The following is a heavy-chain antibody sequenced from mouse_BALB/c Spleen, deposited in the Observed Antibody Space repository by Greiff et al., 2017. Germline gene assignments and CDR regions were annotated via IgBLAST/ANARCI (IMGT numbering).Heavy chain of an antibody. CDR2: INSNGGST. Sequence: EVKVVESGGGLVQPGGSLKLSCAASGFTFSSYGMSWVRQTPDKRLELVATINSNGGSTYYPDSVKGRFTISRDNAKNTLYLQMSSLKSEDTAMYYCARGGGYYYYAMDVWGQGTSVTVSS. D-gene: IGHD2-3*01. J-gene: IGHJ4*01. CDR3: ARGGGYYYYAMDV. V-gene: IGHV5-6-3*01. CDR1: GFTFSSYG.